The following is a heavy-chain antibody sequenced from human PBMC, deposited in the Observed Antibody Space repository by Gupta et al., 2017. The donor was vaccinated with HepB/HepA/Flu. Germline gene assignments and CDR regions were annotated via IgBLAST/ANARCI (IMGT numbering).Heavy chain of an antibody. J-gene: IGHJ6*02. CDR2: IWYDGSNK. CDR1: GFTFSSYG. V-gene: IGHV3-33*01. Sequence: QVQLVESGGGVVQPGRSLRLSCAASGFTFSSYGMHWVRQAPGKGLEWVAVIWYDGSNKYYADSVKGRFTIARENSKNTLYLQMNSLRAEDTAVYYCARGSSIAVAGIGEGYYYGMDVWGQGTTVTVSS. D-gene: IGHD6-19*01. CDR3: ARGSSIAVAGIGEGYYYGMDV.